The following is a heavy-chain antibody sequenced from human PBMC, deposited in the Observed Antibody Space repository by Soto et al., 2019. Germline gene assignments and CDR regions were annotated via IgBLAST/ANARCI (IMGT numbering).Heavy chain of an antibody. D-gene: IGHD2-15*01. CDR3: AKSVGGTNYYYGMDV. CDR1: GFTFSLYA. J-gene: IGHJ6*02. CDR2: ISGSGGST. Sequence: EVQLLESRGGLVQPGGSLRLSCAASGFTFSLYAMSWVRQAPGKGLEWVSVISGSGGSTYYADSVKGRFTVSRDNSKNTLYLQMNSLGVEDTAVYYCAKSVGGTNYYYGMDVWGRGTTVTVSS. V-gene: IGHV3-23*01.